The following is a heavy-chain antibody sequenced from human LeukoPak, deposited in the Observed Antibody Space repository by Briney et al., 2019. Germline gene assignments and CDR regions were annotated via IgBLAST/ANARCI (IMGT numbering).Heavy chain of an antibody. D-gene: IGHD3-10*01. CDR1: GFTFYDYA. V-gene: IGHV3-9*01. CDR3: ARYYGSGSYYNLNYYYMDV. CDR2: ISWNSGSI. J-gene: IGHJ6*03. Sequence: PGRSLRLSCAASGFTFYDYAMHWVRQAPGKGLEWVSGISWNSGSIGYVDSVKGRFTISRDNAKNSLYLQMNSLRAEDTALYYCARYYGSGSYYNLNYYYMDVWGKGTTVTVSS.